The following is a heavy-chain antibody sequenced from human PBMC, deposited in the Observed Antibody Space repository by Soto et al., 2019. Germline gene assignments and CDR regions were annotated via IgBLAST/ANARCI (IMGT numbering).Heavy chain of an antibody. V-gene: IGHV1-18*01. CDR1: GFNFISYG. Sequence: QVQLVQSGAEVKKPGASVKVSCKASGFNFISYGISWVRQAPGQGLQWMGWISGYNGNTRYKQTFQGRVSMTRDTSSGTAYMELRSLRADDTAVYYCVSDIASADGYYFDSWGQGTLVTVSS. CDR2: ISGYNGNT. J-gene: IGHJ4*02. D-gene: IGHD6-13*01. CDR3: VSDIASADGYYFDS.